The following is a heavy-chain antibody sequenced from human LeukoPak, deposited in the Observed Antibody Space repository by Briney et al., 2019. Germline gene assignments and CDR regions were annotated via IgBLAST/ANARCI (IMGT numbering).Heavy chain of an antibody. D-gene: IGHD2-8*01. Sequence: KPSETLSLTCAVSGGSITGFFWTWIRQPAGEGLQYIGRIFSRGGANYNPSLQSRVAISVDTSKNQFSLKLSSVTAADTAVYYCARGRKWRAFDIWGQGTMVTVSS. V-gene: IGHV4-4*07. CDR3: ARGRKWRAFDI. J-gene: IGHJ3*02. CDR2: IFSRGGA. CDR1: GGSITGFF.